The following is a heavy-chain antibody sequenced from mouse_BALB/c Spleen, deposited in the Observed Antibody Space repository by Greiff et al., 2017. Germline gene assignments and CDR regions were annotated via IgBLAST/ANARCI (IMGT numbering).Heavy chain of an antibody. CDR2: ILPGSGST. Sequence: QVQLQQSGAELMKPGASVKISCKATGYTFSSYWIEWVKQRPGHGLEWIGEILPGSGSTNYNEKFKGKATFTADTSSNTAYMQLSSLTSEDSAVYYCATYRYDGAMDYWGQGTSVTGSS. CDR3: ATYRYDGAMDY. D-gene: IGHD2-14*01. CDR1: GYTFSSYW. J-gene: IGHJ4*01. V-gene: IGHV1-9*01.